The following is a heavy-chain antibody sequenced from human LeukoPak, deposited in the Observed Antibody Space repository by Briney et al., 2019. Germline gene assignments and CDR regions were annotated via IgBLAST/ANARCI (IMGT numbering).Heavy chain of an antibody. D-gene: IGHD1-26*01. V-gene: IGHV3-23*01. CDR3: AKHSGSYFIYYIDS. CDR1: GFTFSSYG. Sequence: GGSLRLSCAASGFTFSSYGMSWVRQAPGKGLEWVSTISGSGYNTYYADSVKGRFTISRDNSANTLYLQMNSLRAEDTALYYCAKHSGSYFIYYIDSWGQGTLVTVSS. J-gene: IGHJ4*02. CDR2: ISGSGYNT.